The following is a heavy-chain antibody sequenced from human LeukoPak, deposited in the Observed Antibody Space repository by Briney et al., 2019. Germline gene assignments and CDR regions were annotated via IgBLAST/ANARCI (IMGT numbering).Heavy chain of an antibody. CDR1: GFTFSSYA. V-gene: IGHV3-23*01. CDR3: AKADFWSGYSPNWFAP. CDR2: ISGSGGST. Sequence: GGSLRLSCAASGFTFSSYAMSWVRQAPGKGLEWVSAISGSGGSTYYADSVKGRFTISRDNSKNTLYLQMNSLRAEDTAVYYCAKADFWSGYSPNWFAPWGQGTLVTVSS. D-gene: IGHD3-3*01. J-gene: IGHJ5*02.